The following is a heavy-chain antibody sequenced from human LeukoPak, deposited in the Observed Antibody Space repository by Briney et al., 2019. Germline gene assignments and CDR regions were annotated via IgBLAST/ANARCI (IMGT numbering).Heavy chain of an antibody. J-gene: IGHJ4*02. CDR3: AKSSLEWLVAPDFDY. Sequence: GGSLRLSCAASGFTFSGYAMSRVRQAPGKGLEWVSAISGSGGSTYYADSVKGRFTISRDNSKNTLYLQMNSLRAEDTAVYYCAKSSLEWLVAPDFDYWGQGTLVTVSS. D-gene: IGHD6-19*01. V-gene: IGHV3-23*01. CDR2: ISGSGGST. CDR1: GFTFSGYA.